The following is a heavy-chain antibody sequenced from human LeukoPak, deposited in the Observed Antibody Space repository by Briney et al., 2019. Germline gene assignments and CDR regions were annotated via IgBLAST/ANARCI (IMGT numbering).Heavy chain of an antibody. V-gene: IGHV4-59*01. J-gene: IGHJ4*02. CDR1: GGSFSSYY. D-gene: IGHD5-18*01. Sequence: SETLSLTCAVYGGSFSSYYWSWIRQPPGKGLEWIGYIYYSGSTNYNPSLKSRVTISVDTSKNQFSLKLSSVTAADTAVYYCARAPGYSYGSDYFDYWGQGTLVTVSS. CDR2: IYYSGST. CDR3: ARAPGYSYGSDYFDY.